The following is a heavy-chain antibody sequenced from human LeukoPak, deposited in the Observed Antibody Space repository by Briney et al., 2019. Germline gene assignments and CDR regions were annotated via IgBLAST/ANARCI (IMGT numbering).Heavy chain of an antibody. J-gene: IGHJ4*02. D-gene: IGHD3-22*01. CDR3: AKAPPIITLIGFGYYFDS. CDR1: GFSVSRNF. CDR2: MYGDGST. Sequence: GGSLRLSCAASGFSVSRNFMTWVRQAPGKGLEGVSIMYGDGSTYNADSVKGRFTISRDDSNNTVFLQMNSLRVEDAALYYCAKAPPIITLIGFGYYFDSWGLGTLVTVSS. V-gene: IGHV3-66*01.